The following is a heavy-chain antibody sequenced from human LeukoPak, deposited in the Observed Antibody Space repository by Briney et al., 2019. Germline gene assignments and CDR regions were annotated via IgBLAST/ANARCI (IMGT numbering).Heavy chain of an antibody. CDR1: GGSISVYF. V-gene: IGHV4-59*08. CDR3: ARLRANWNSFNWFAT. Sequence: SETLTLSCTDPGGSISVYFGCSSRQPPGKGLEWIGYIYKSGSDNYNPSLKSRVTISVDTSKNQFSLKLSSVTAADPAVYHCARLRANWNSFNWFATCGQGTLATVSS. D-gene: IGHD1-7*01. J-gene: IGHJ5*02. CDR2: IYKSGSD.